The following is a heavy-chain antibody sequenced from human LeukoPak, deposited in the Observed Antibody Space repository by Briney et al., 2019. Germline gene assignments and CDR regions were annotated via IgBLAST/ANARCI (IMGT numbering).Heavy chain of an antibody. CDR3: ASTSDGGYCSGGSCYSQNY. CDR2: ISGSGGST. D-gene: IGHD2-15*01. CDR1: GFTFSSYG. V-gene: IGHV3-23*01. Sequence: PGGSLRLSCAASGFTFSSYGMSWVRQAPGKGLEWVSAISGSGGSTYYADSVKGRFTISRGNSKNTLYLQMNSLRAEDTAVYYCASTSDGGYCSGGSCYSQNYWGQGTLVTVSS. J-gene: IGHJ4*02.